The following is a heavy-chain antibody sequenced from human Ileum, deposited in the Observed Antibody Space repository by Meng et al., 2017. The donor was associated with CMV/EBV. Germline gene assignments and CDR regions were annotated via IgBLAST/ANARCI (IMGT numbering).Heavy chain of an antibody. CDR1: GFTFSSYG. D-gene: IGHD2-21*01. V-gene: IGHV3-48*04. J-gene: IGHJ4*02. CDR2: ITHSGGGSI. CDR3: AREIPHCGGDCNDY. Sequence: GESLKISCAASGFTFSSYGMHWVRQAPGKGLEWVSYITHSGGGSIFYADSVKGRFTTSRDNAKNSLYLQMTGLRADDTAIYYCAREIPHCGGDCNDYWGQGTLVTVSS.